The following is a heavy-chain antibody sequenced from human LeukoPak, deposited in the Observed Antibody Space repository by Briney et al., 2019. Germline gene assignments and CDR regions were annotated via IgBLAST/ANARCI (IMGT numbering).Heavy chain of an antibody. V-gene: IGHV3-30*14. CDR1: GFTFSSYA. D-gene: IGHD3-10*01. CDR2: ISYDGSNK. CDR3: ARALYAFGESYFDY. Sequence: GGSLRLSCAASGFTFSSYAMHWVRQAPGKGLEWVAVISYDGSNKYYADSVKGRFTISRDNSKNTLYLQMNSLRAEDTAMYYCARALYAFGESYFDYWGQGTLVTVSS. J-gene: IGHJ4*02.